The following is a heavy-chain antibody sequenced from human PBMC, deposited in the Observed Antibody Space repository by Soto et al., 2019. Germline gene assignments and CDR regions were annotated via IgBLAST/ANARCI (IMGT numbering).Heavy chain of an antibody. CDR2: INHSGST. V-gene: IGHV4-34*01. CDR3: ARDKITGLFDY. CDR1: GGSFSGYY. Sequence: SETLSLTCAVYGGSFSGYYWTWIRQPPGTGLEWIGEINHSGSTNYNPSLKSRVTISVDTSKNHFSLKLTSVIAADTAVYYCARDKITGLFDYWGQGTLVTVS. D-gene: IGHD2-8*02. J-gene: IGHJ4*02.